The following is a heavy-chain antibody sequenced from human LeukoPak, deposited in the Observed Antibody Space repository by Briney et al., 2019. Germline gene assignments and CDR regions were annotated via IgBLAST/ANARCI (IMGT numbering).Heavy chain of an antibody. CDR3: AGERGLWHAYDYYLEL. D-gene: IGHD2-21*01. V-gene: IGHV4-4*07. Sequence: SETLSLTCTVSGGSINTYYWSWIRQPAGKGLEWIGRIYTSGSTDYNPSRKSRVTMSVDTCKNQFCLKLNSVTAADTAIYFCAGERGLWHAYDYYLELRGKGTMVTVSS. J-gene: IGHJ6*03. CDR1: GGSINTYY. CDR2: IYTSGST.